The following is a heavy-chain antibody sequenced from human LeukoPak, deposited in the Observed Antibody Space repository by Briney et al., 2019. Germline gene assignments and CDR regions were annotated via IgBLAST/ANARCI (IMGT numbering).Heavy chain of an antibody. CDR1: GYTVSDLC. V-gene: IGHV1-24*01. CDR3: ASPRGSSGWYAVQFDN. J-gene: IGHJ4*02. CDR2: FDPQDDET. Sequence: ASVRVSCKVSGYTVSDLCMHWVRQAPGKGLEWMGGFDPQDDETLYAQKFQGRVTMTEDTLADTVYMKLRSLRSEDTAIYYCASPRGSSGWYAVQFDNWGQGNLVTVSS. D-gene: IGHD6-19*01.